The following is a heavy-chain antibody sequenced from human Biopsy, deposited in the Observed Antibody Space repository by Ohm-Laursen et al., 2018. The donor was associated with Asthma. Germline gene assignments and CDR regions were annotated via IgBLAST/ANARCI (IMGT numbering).Heavy chain of an antibody. V-gene: IGHV3-48*02. CDR2: ISRSSDTI. CDR3: ARDRYNDFWGGYYPTAFDH. Sequence: SLRLSCAASGFTFGTFGMNWVRQAPGKGLEWVSYISRSSDTIHYADSVRGRFTISRDNARNSLYLQMNSLRDEDTAAYYCARDRYNDFWGGYYPTAFDHWGQGTPVAFSS. J-gene: IGHJ4*02. D-gene: IGHD3-3*01. CDR1: GFTFGTFG.